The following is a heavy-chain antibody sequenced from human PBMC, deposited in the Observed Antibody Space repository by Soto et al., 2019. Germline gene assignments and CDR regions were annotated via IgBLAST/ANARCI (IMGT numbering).Heavy chain of an antibody. D-gene: IGHD3-9*01. J-gene: IGHJ5*02. CDR3: ARGLHYDISTGLNWFDP. CDR2: IYHSGST. CDR1: GGSISSSDSY. Sequence: QVQLQESGPGLVKPSQTLSLTCSVSGGSISSSDSYWSWIRQHPGKGLEWFGYIYHSGSTYYNPSPKGRVTMSIDPSKNQFALKLTSVTAADTAVYFCARGLHYDISTGLNWFDPWGQGTLVTVSS. V-gene: IGHV4-31*03.